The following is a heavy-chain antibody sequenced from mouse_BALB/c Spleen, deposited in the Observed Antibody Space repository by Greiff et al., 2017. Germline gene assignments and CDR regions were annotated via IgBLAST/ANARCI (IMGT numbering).Heavy chain of an antibody. CDR1: GFNIKDTY. D-gene: IGHD2-4*01. J-gene: IGHJ4*01. CDR2: IDPANGNT. V-gene: IGHV14-3*02. Sequence: EVQLQQSGAELVKPGASVKLSCTASGFNIKDTYMHWVKQRPEQGLEWIGRIDPANGNTKYDPKFQGKATITADTSSNTAYLQLSSLTSEDTAVYYCARMITDGYAMDYWGQGTSVTVSS. CDR3: ARMITDGYAMDY.